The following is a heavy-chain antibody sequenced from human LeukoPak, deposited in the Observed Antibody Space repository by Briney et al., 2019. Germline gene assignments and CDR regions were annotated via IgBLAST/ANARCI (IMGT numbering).Heavy chain of an antibody. D-gene: IGHD4-11*01. Sequence: PSETLSLTCTVSGGSISSYYWSWIRQPPGKGLEWIGSIYHSGSTYYNPSLKSRVTISVDTSKNQFSLKLSSVTAADTAVYYCARLRYSNSGGVWGQGTLVTVSS. CDR3: ARLRYSNSGGV. J-gene: IGHJ4*02. CDR2: IYHSGST. V-gene: IGHV4-59*08. CDR1: GGSISSYY.